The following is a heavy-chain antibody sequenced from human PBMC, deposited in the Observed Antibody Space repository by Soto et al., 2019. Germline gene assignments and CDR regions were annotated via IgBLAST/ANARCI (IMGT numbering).Heavy chain of an antibody. Sequence: ASVKVSCKASGYTFTSYYMHWVRQAPGQGLEWMGIINTSGGSTSYAQKFQGRVTMTRDTSTSTVYMELSSLRSEDTAVYYCARDGVDIVVVVAATPNYYYYGMDVWGQGTTVTVSS. CDR3: ARDGVDIVVVVAATPNYYYYGMDV. CDR1: GYTFTSYY. D-gene: IGHD2-15*01. V-gene: IGHV1-46*01. J-gene: IGHJ6*02. CDR2: INTSGGST.